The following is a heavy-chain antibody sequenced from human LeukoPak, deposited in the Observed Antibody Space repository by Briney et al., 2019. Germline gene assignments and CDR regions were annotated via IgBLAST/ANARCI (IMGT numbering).Heavy chain of an antibody. V-gene: IGHV4-4*07. CDR1: GASISPYY. CDR2: LYPSGSS. CDR3: ARSATTVTTFDY. Sequence: SETLSLTCTVSGASISPYYWNWIRQPAGKGLEWIGRLYPSGSSDYNPSLKSRVTISVDSSKNQFSLKLSSVTAADTAVYYCARSATTVTTFDYWGQGTLVTVSS. J-gene: IGHJ4*02. D-gene: IGHD4-17*01.